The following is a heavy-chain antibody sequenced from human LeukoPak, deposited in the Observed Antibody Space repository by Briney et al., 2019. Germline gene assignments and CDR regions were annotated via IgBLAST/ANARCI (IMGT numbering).Heavy chain of an antibody. CDR1: GGSISIYY. D-gene: IGHD4-17*01. Sequence: SETLSLTCTVSGGSISIYYWSWIRQPAGKGLEWIGRIYTSGSTNYNPSLKSRVTMSVDTSKNQFSLKLSSVTAADTAVYYCARGPTTVTRAFDYWGQGTLVTVSS. V-gene: IGHV4-4*07. CDR3: ARGPTTVTRAFDY. J-gene: IGHJ4*02. CDR2: IYTSGST.